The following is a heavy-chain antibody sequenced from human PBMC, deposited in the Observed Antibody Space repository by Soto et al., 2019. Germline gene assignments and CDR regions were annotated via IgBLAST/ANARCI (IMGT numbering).Heavy chain of an antibody. D-gene: IGHD3-3*01. CDR3: AKLTKYDFWSPYPPMDV. Sequence: GGSLRLSCAASGFTFSSYAMSWVRQAPGKGLEWVSAISGSGGSTYYADSVKGRFTISRDNSKNTLYLQMNSLRAEDTAVYYCAKLTKYDFWSPYPPMDVWGQGTTVTV. J-gene: IGHJ6*02. CDR1: GFTFSSYA. V-gene: IGHV3-23*01. CDR2: ISGSGGST.